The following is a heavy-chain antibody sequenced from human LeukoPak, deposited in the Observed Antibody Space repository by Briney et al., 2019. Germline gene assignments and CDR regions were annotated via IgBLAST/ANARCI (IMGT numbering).Heavy chain of an antibody. CDR3: ARDLVRGDYVSAAFDI. V-gene: IGHV3-30*02. CDR1: GFTFSSYG. J-gene: IGHJ3*02. Sequence: GGSLRLSCAASGFTFSSYGMHWVRQAPGKGLEWVAFIRYDGSNKYYADSVKGRFTISRDNSKNTLCLQMNSLRAEDTAVYYCARDLVRGDYVSAAFDIWGQGTMVTVSS. CDR2: IRYDGSNK. D-gene: IGHD4-17*01.